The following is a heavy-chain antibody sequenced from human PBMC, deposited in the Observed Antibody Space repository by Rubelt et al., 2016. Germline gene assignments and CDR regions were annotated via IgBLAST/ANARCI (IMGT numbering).Heavy chain of an antibody. Sequence: QVQLVQSGAEVKKPGASVKVSCKASGYTFTSYGISWVRQAPGQGLEWMGWISAYNGNTNYARKLQGRVTMTTGTSTSTGYMELRSLRSDGTAVYYCARVGALAARKIYYFDYWGQGTLVTVSS. CDR3: ARVGALAARKIYYFDY. J-gene: IGHJ4*02. CDR1: GYTFTSYG. CDR2: ISAYNGNT. D-gene: IGHD6-6*01. V-gene: IGHV1-18*01.